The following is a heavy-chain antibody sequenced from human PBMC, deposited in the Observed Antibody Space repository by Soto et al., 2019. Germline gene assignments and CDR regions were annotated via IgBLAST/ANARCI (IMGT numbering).Heavy chain of an antibody. CDR2: INAGNGNT. J-gene: IGHJ5*02. CDR1: GYTFTSYA. V-gene: IGHV1-3*01. Sequence: QVQLVQSGAEVKKPGASVKVSCKASGYTFTSYAMHWVRQAPGQRLEWMGWINAGNGNTKYSQKFQGRVTITRDTSASTAYMELSSLRSEDTAVYYCARSQLWLLNVPGGFDPWGQGTLVTVSS. CDR3: ARSQLWLLNVPGGFDP. D-gene: IGHD5-18*01.